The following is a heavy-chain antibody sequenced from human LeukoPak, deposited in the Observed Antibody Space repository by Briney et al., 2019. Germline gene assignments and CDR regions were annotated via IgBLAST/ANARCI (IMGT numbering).Heavy chain of an antibody. V-gene: IGHV4-59*08. CDR3: ARLLRPGGRTGDAFDI. CDR2: FYDSGDF. J-gene: IGHJ3*02. D-gene: IGHD1-1*01. CDR1: GDSISAHH. Sequence: SGTLSLTCSVSGDSISAHHWTWIRQAPGTGLEWIGYFYDSGDFNYNPSLGSGGTILTEIYTKQLSLTLSSVTAADTAMYYCARLLRPGGRTGDAFDIWGQGTMVTVSS.